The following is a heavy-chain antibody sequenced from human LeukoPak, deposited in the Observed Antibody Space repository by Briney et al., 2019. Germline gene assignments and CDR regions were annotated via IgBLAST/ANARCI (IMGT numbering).Heavy chain of an antibody. D-gene: IGHD2/OR15-2a*01. Sequence: GGSLRLSCSASGFTLSDYVMHWVRQAPGKGLEWVSFIFSSSTYKYYTDSVKGRFTISRDNAKNSLYLQMNSLRAEDTAVYYCARDFYDGFALDYWGQGTLVTISS. CDR2: IFSSSTYK. V-gene: IGHV3-21*01. J-gene: IGHJ4*02. CDR1: GFTLSDYV. CDR3: ARDFYDGFALDY.